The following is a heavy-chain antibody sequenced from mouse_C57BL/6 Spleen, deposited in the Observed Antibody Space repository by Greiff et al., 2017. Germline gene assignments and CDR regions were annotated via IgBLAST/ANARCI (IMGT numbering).Heavy chain of an antibody. V-gene: IGHV1-52*01. J-gene: IGHJ2*01. CDR3: ARSRDSYYYYGISYCC. CDR1: GYTFTSYW. D-gene: IGHD1-1*01. CDR2: IDPSDSET. Sequence: QVQLQQPGAELVRPGSSVKLSCKASGYTFTSYWMHWVKQRPIQGLEWIGNIDPSDSETHYDQKFKDKATLTVDKSSSTAYMQLSSLTSEDSAVYYCARSRDSYYYYGISYCCWGQGTTLTVSS.